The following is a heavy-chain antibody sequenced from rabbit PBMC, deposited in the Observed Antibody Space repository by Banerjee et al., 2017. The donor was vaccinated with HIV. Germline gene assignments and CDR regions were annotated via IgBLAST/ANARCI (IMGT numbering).Heavy chain of an antibody. V-gene: IGHV1S40*01. D-gene: IGHD1-1*01. CDR2: IYTGDGST. CDR3: SRAYGDTGGYSFNL. Sequence: QSLEESGGDLVKPGASLTLTCTASGFTLSSYWMCWVRQAPGKGLEWIACIYTGDGSTYYASWAKGRFTISKTSSTTVTLQMTSLTAADTATYFCSRAYGDTGGYSFNLWGQGTLVTVS. J-gene: IGHJ4*01. CDR1: GFTLSSYW.